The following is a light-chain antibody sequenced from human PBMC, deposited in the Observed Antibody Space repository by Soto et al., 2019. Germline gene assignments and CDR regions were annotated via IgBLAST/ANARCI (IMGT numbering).Light chain of an antibody. CDR3: SSYTTSDTYVV. CDR1: SSDVGGYDY. Sequence: QSVLTQPASVSGSPGQSITISCTGTSSDVGGYDYVSWYQQHPGQAPKLMIYDVSNRPSGVSNRCSGSKSGNTASLTISGLQAEDEADYYCSSYTTSDTYVVFGGGTKLTVL. V-gene: IGLV2-14*01. J-gene: IGLJ2*01. CDR2: DVS.